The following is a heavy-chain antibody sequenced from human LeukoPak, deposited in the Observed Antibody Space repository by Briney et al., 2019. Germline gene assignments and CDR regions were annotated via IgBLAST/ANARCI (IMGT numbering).Heavy chain of an antibody. D-gene: IGHD3-10*01. J-gene: IGHJ4*02. Sequence: GESLKISCKGSGYSFTIYWIGWVRQMPGKGLEWMGIIYPGDSDTRYSPSFQGQVTISADKSISTAYLQWSSLKASDTAMYYCARQTGHYGSGSFFDYWGQGTLVTVSS. CDR2: IYPGDSDT. CDR1: GYSFTIYW. CDR3: ARQTGHYGSGSFFDY. V-gene: IGHV5-51*01.